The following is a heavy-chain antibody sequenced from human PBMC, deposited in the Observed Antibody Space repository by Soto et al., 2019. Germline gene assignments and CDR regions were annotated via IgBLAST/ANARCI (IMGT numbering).Heavy chain of an antibody. CDR2: IYYSGST. Sequence: QVQLQESGPGLVKPSQTLSLTCTVSGGSISSGDYYWSWIRQPPGKGLEWIGYIYYSGSTYYNPSIKSRVTTSVDTSTNQFSLKLSSVTAADTAVYYCARAGDVDTAIPYGMDVWGQGTTVTVSS. J-gene: IGHJ6*02. D-gene: IGHD5-18*01. CDR1: GGSISSGDYY. CDR3: ARAGDVDTAIPYGMDV. V-gene: IGHV4-30-4*01.